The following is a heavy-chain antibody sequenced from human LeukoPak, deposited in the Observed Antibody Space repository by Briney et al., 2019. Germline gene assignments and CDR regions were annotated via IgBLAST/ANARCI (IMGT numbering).Heavy chain of an antibody. V-gene: IGHV3-23*01. CDR1: GFTSSSYA. J-gene: IGHJ4*02. CDR2: ISGSGGST. CDR3: AKDYLYYYDSSGYYSGY. D-gene: IGHD3-22*01. Sequence: GGSLRLXCAASGFTSSSYAMSWVRQAPGKGLESVSAISGSGGSTYYADSVKGRFTISRDNSKNTLYLQMNSLRAEDTAVYYCAKDYLYYYDSSGYYSGYWGQGTLVTVSS.